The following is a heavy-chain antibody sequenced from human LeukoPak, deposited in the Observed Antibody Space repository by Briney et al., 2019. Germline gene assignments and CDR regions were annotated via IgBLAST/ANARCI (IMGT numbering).Heavy chain of an antibody. V-gene: IGHV1-69*05. CDR2: IIPIFGTA. CDR3: AHQKGSSSWSPFDY. D-gene: IGHD6-13*01. J-gene: IGHJ4*02. CDR1: GGTFSSYA. Sequence: GSLVKVSCKASGGTFSSYAISWVRQAPGQGLEWMGGIIPIFGTANYAQKFQGRVTITTDESTSTAYMELSSLRSEDTAVYYCAHQKGSSSWSPFDYWGQGTLVTVSS.